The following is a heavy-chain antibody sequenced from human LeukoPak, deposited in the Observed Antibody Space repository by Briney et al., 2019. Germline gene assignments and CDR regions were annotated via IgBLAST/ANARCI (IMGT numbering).Heavy chain of an antibody. D-gene: IGHD6-19*01. J-gene: IGHJ4*02. CDR2: ISSSSSYN. V-gene: IGHV3-21*01. Sequence: NPGGRLRLSCAASGFTFSSYSMNWVRQAPGKGLEWVSSISSSSSYNYYADSVKGRFTISRDNAMNSLYLQMNSPRAEDTAVYYCARPAVAGTGAFDYWGQGTLVTVSS. CDR1: GFTFSSYS. CDR3: ARPAVAGTGAFDY.